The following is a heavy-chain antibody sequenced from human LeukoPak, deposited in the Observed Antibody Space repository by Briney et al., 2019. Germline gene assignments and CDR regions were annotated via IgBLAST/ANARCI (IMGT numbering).Heavy chain of an antibody. D-gene: IGHD4-11*01. CDR3: AKVGLTVTTILDYFDY. Sequence: GGPLRPSCAAPGFTFSSYVMHGVGQAPGKGLEGGAVISYDGSNKYYADSVKGRFTISRDNSKNTLFLLMNSLRAEDTAVYYCAKVGLTVTTILDYFDYWGQGTLVTVSS. CDR1: GFTFSSYV. CDR2: ISYDGSNK. J-gene: IGHJ4*02. V-gene: IGHV3-30*04.